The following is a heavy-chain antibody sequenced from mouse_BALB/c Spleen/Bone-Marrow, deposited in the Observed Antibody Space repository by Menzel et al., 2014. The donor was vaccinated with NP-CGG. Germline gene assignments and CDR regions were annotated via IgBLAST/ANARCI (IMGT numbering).Heavy chain of an antibody. Sequence: DVQLVESGGGLVQPGGSLRLSCATSGFTFTDYYMSWVRQPPGKALEWLVFIRNKAKGYTSENSASVKGRFTISRDNSQSILYLQMNTLRAEDSATYYCARDINYDIYWYFDVWGAGTTVTVSS. CDR3: ARDINYDIYWYFDV. V-gene: IGHV7-3*02. CDR2: IRNKAKGYTS. J-gene: IGHJ1*01. D-gene: IGHD2-4*01. CDR1: GFTFTDYY.